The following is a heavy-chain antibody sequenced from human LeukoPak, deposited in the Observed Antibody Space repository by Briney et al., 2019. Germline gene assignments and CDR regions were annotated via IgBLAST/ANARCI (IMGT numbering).Heavy chain of an antibody. J-gene: IGHJ4*02. CDR3: ARQAPSLGWY. CDR2: ISGSAGST. Sequence: GGSLRLSCAASGFTFSSYAMSWVRQAPGKGLEWVSAISGSAGSTFHADSVKGRFTISRDNSKNTLYLRMNSLRAEDTAVYYCARQAPSLGWYWGQGALVTVSS. V-gene: IGHV3-23*01. D-gene: IGHD1-26*01. CDR1: GFTFSSYA.